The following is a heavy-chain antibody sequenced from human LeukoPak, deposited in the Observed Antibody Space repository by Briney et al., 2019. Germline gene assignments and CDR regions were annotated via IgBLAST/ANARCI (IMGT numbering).Heavy chain of an antibody. J-gene: IGHJ6*02. V-gene: IGHV4-59*01. CDR3: ARGAEISHGMDV. D-gene: IGHD2-15*01. Sequence: SETLSLTCTVSGGSISSYYWSWIRQPPGKGLEWIGYIYYSGSTNYNPSLKSRVTISVDTSKNQFSLKLSPVTAADTAVYYCARGAEISHGMDVWGQGTTVTVSS. CDR1: GGSISSYY. CDR2: IYYSGST.